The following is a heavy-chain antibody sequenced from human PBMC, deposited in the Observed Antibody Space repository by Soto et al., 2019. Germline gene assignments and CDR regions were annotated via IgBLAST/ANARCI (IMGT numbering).Heavy chain of an antibody. CDR2: IYYSGST. V-gene: IGHV4-59*01. CDR1: GGSISSYY. D-gene: IGHD3-22*01. Sequence: SETLSLTCTVSGGSISSYYWSWIRQPPGKGLEWIGYIYYSGSTNYNPSLKSRVIISVDTPKNQFSLQLSSVTAADTAVYYCAIYINSDNYYALDSWGQGSLVTVSS. J-gene: IGHJ4*02. CDR3: AIYINSDNYYALDS.